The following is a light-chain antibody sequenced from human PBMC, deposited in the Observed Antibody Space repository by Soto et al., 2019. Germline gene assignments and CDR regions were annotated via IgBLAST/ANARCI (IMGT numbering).Light chain of an antibody. Sequence: DIQLTQSPSFLSASVGDRVTITCRASQDIGSYLAWYQQKPGKAPQFLLYAAATLRVGVPSRFSESGSGTEFTLTISILQPEDSATYYCQRLSDYPITFGQGTRLEIK. V-gene: IGKV1-9*01. CDR2: AAA. CDR1: QDIGSY. J-gene: IGKJ5*01. CDR3: QRLSDYPIT.